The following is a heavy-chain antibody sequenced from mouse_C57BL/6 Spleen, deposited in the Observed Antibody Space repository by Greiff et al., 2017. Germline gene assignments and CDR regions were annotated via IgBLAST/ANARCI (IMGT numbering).Heavy chain of an antibody. V-gene: IGHV1-72*01. D-gene: IGHD1-1*01. Sequence: QVQLQQPGAELVKPGASVKLSCKASGYTFTSYWMHWVKQRPGRGLEWIGRIDPNSGGTKYNEKFKSKATLTVDKPSSTAYMQLSSLTSEDSAVYYCARLYYGSSYDAYYDAMDYWGQGTSVTVSS. CDR2: IDPNSGGT. CDR1: GYTFTSYW. CDR3: ARLYYGSSYDAYYDAMDY. J-gene: IGHJ4*01.